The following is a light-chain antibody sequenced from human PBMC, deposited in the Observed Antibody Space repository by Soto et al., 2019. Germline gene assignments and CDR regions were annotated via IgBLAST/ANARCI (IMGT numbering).Light chain of an antibody. Sequence: EIVMTQSPATLSVSPGERATLSCRASQSVSSNLAWYQQKHGQAPRLLIYGASTRATGIPARFSGSGSGTEFTLTISSLQSEDFAFYYCQQYNNWPPWTFGQGTKVEIK. CDR2: GAS. J-gene: IGKJ1*01. V-gene: IGKV3-15*01. CDR1: QSVSSN. CDR3: QQYNNWPPWT.